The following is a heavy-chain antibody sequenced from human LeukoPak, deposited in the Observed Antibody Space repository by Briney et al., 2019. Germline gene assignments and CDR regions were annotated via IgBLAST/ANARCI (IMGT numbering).Heavy chain of an antibody. J-gene: IGHJ6*02. CDR3: ATESFSHPYYYYGMDV. CDR2: ISAYNGNT. Sequence: GASVKVSCKASGYTFTSYGISWVRQAPGQGLEWMGWISAYNGNTNYAQKLQGRVTMTTDTSTSTAYMELRSLRSDDTAVYYCATESFSHPYYYYGMDVWGQGTTVTVSS. CDR1: GYTFTSYG. D-gene: IGHD3-16*02. V-gene: IGHV1-18*01.